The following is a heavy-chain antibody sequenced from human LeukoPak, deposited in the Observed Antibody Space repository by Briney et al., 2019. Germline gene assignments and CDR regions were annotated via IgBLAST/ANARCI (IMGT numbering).Heavy chain of an antibody. Sequence: PGGSLRLSCAASGFTFSSYEMNWVRQAPRKGLEWVSYISSSGSTIYYADSVKGRFTISRDNAKNSLYLQMNSLRAEDTAVYYCARVFSYYYDSSDPSMVWGQGTMVTVSS. J-gene: IGHJ3*01. CDR3: ARVFSYYYDSSDPSMV. CDR1: GFTFSSYE. D-gene: IGHD3-22*01. V-gene: IGHV3-48*03. CDR2: ISSSGSTI.